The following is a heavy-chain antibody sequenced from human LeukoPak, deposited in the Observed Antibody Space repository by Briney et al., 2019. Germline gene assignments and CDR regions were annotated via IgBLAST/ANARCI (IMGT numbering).Heavy chain of an antibody. CDR1: GGSFSGYY. Sequence: PSETLSLTCAVYGGSFSGYYWSWIRQPPGKGLEWIGYIYYSGSTNYNPSLKSRVTISVDTSKNQFSLKLSSVTAADTAVYYCARGGYYDFWSGYYFPEVFDPWGQGTLVTVSS. V-gene: IGHV4-59*01. CDR2: IYYSGST. CDR3: ARGGYYDFWSGYYFPEVFDP. D-gene: IGHD3-3*01. J-gene: IGHJ5*02.